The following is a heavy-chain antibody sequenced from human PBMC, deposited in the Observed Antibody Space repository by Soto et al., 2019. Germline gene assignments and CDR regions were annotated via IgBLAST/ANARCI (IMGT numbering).Heavy chain of an antibody. CDR2: LQTDGSHP. V-gene: IGHV3-74*01. CDR1: GLTFNYYW. D-gene: IGHD2-21*02. CDR3: ARGGDPDY. Sequence: EVQLVESEGGLVQPGGSLRLSCVASGLTFNYYWMHWVRQAPGKGLMWVSRLQTDGSHPDYADSVKGRFTISRDNAKNTLYLQMNNLRAEDTAVYYCARGGDPDYWGQGTLVTVSS. J-gene: IGHJ4*02.